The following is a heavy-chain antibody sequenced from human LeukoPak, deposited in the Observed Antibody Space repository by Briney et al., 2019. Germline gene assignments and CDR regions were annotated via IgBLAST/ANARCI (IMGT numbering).Heavy chain of an antibody. D-gene: IGHD6-13*01. CDR1: GGSISSGDYY. Sequence: PSQTLSLTCTVSGGSISSGDYYWSWIRQPPGKGLEWIGYIYYSGSTYYNPSLKSRVTISVDTSKNQFSLKLSSVTAADTAVYYCARGRGIATSAYFDYWGQGTLVTVSS. J-gene: IGHJ4*02. CDR3: ARGRGIATSAYFDY. CDR2: IYYSGST. V-gene: IGHV4-30-4*08.